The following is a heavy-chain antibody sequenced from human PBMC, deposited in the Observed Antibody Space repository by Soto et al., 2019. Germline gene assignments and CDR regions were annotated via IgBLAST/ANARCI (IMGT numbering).Heavy chain of an antibody. CDR2: TSYDGSNK. CDR3: ARGGPGWELIDY. CDR1: GFTFSSYA. Sequence: GGSLRLSCAASGFTFSSYAMHWVRQAPGKGLEWVAVTSYDGSNKYYADSVKGRFTISRDNSKNTLYLQMNSLRAEDTAVYYCARGGPGWELIDYWGQGTLVTVLS. J-gene: IGHJ4*02. V-gene: IGHV3-30-3*01. D-gene: IGHD1-26*01.